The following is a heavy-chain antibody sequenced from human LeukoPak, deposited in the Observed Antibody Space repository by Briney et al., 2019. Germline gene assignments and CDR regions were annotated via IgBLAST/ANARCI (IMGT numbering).Heavy chain of an antibody. CDR3: AEDGF. V-gene: IGHV3-23*01. CDR2: ISDSGVGT. J-gene: IGHJ4*02. Sequence: PGGSLRLSCAASGFAFSNYAMSWVRQAPGKGLEWVSGISDSGVGTYYADSVKGRFTISRDNSKNTLYLQMSSLRTEDPAVYYCAEDGFWGQGPLVTVSS. CDR1: GFAFSNYA.